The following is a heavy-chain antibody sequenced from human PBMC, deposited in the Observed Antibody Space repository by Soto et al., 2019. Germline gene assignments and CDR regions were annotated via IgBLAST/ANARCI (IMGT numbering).Heavy chain of an antibody. V-gene: IGHV1-2*02. CDR3: ARISVDVPE. CDR2: IDPKSGGT. D-gene: IGHD5-12*01. CDR1: GPTFIAYY. Sequence: QLVQSGAEVKKPGASVKVSCKTSGPTFIAYYIHWVRQAPGQGLEWMGWIDPKSGGTTNAQKFLGRVTMTRDTSISTAHIELNQLSSDDTAIYYCARISVDVPEWGQGTLITAAS. J-gene: IGHJ4*02.